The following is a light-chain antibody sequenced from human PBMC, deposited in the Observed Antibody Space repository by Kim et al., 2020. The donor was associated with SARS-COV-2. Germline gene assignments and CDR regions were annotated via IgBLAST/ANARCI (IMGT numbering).Light chain of an antibody. CDR1: QSVSSY. CDR3: QQRLHWPLT. V-gene: IGKV3-11*01. CDR2: DAS. Sequence: LSPGERATRSCRASQSVSSYLAWYQQRPGQAPRLLIYDASNRATGIPARFSGSGSGTDFTLTISSLEPEDFAVYYCQQRLHWPLTFGGGTKVDIK. J-gene: IGKJ4*01.